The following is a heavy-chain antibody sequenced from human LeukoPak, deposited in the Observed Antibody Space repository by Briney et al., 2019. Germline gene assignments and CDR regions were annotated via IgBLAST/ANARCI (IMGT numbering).Heavy chain of an antibody. Sequence: GGSLRLSCAASGFTFSSYSMNWVRQAPGKGLEWVSSISSSSSYIYYADSVKGRFTISRDNAKNSLYLQMNSLRAEDTAVYYCARDGHIVLMLYAIDAFDIWGQGTMVTVSS. D-gene: IGHD2-8*01. CDR3: ARDGHIVLMLYAIDAFDI. J-gene: IGHJ3*02. V-gene: IGHV3-21*01. CDR1: GFTFSSYS. CDR2: ISSSSSYI.